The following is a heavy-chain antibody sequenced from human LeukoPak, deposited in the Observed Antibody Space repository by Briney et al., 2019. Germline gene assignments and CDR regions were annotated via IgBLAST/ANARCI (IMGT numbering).Heavy chain of an antibody. V-gene: IGHV4-59*01. CDR2: IYYSGST. Sequence: PSETLSLTCTVSGGSISSYYWSWLRQPPGKGLEWIGYIYYSGSTNYNPSLKSRVTISVDTSKNQFSLKLSSVTAADTAVYYCARVLGYCSGGSCPSNWFDPWGQGTLVTVSS. CDR1: GGSISSYY. J-gene: IGHJ5*02. CDR3: ARVLGYCSGGSCPSNWFDP. D-gene: IGHD2-15*01.